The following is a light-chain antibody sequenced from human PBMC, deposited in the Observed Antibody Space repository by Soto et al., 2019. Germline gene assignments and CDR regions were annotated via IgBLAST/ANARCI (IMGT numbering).Light chain of an antibody. CDR3: QQRNSWIT. Sequence: EIVLTQSPATLSLSPGERATLSCGASQSVSSYLAWYQQKPGQAPRLLIYDASNRATGIPVRFSGSGSGTDFTLTISSLEPEDFAVYYCQQRNSWITFGQGTRLEIK. CDR1: QSVSSY. J-gene: IGKJ5*01. V-gene: IGKV3-11*01. CDR2: DAS.